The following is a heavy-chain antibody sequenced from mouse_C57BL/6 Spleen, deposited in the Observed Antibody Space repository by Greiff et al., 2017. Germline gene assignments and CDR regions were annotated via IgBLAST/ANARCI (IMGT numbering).Heavy chain of an antibody. CDR3: ARAGVYFDY. CDR2: ISYDGSN. J-gene: IGHJ2*01. Sequence: VQLVESGPGLVKPSQSLSLTCSVTGYSITSGYYWNWIRPVPGNKLEWMGYISYDGSNNYNPSLKNRISITRDTSKNQFFLKLNSVTTEDTATYYCARAGVYFDYWGQGTTRTVSS. CDR1: GYSITSGYY. V-gene: IGHV3-6*01.